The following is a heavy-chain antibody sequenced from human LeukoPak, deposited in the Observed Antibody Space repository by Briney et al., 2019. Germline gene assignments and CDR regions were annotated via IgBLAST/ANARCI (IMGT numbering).Heavy chain of an antibody. D-gene: IGHD2-15*01. CDR3: ARRAGEYSHPYDY. CDR1: GFTVSSNS. J-gene: IGHJ4*02. Sequence: GGSLRLSCTVSGFTVSSNSWSWVRQAPGKGLEWVSFIYSGGNTHYSGSVKGRFTISRDNSKNTLYLQMSSLRAEDTAIYYCARRAGEYSHPYDYWGQGTLVTVSS. V-gene: IGHV3-53*01. CDR2: IYSGGNT.